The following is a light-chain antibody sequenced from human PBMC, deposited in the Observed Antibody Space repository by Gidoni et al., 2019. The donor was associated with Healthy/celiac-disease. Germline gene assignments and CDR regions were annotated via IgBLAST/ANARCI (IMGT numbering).Light chain of an antibody. CDR2: EVS. CDR1: SSYVGSYNL. Sequence: QSALTQPASVSGAPGQPITISCTGTSSYVGSYNLVSWYQQPPGKAPKLMIYEVSKRPSGVSNRFSGSKSGNTASLTISGLQAEDEADYYCCSYAGSSTFVVFGGGTKLTVL. CDR3: CSYAGSSTFVV. J-gene: IGLJ2*01. V-gene: IGLV2-23*02.